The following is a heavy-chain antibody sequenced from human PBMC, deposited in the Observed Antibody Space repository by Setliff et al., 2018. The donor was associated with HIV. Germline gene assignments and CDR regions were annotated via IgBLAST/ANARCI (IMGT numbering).Heavy chain of an antibody. Sequence: ASVKVSCKASGGTFSRYPISWVRQAPGQGLEWMGGIIPLFGTTTYAQKMQGRITITADESANTAYMELSSLTSADTAVYYCTRETYSSGPSWGQGTTVTVAS. V-gene: IGHV1-69*13. D-gene: IGHD6-19*01. CDR1: GGTFSRYP. J-gene: IGHJ5*02. CDR2: IIPLFGTT. CDR3: TRETYSSGPS.